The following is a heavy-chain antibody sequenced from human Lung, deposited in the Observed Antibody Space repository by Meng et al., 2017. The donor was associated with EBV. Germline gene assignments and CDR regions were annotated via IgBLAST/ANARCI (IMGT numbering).Heavy chain of an antibody. D-gene: IGHD6-13*01. CDR3: ARGGWSSSWGN. CDR1: GGSFSGYY. CDR2: INHSGST. Sequence: QVQLQQWAAGLLKPSEPLSLTCAVYGGSFSGYYWSWTRQPPGKGLEWIGEINHSGSTNYNPSLKSRVTISVDTSKNQFSLKLSSVTAADTAVYYCARGGWSSSWGNWGQGTLVTVSS. V-gene: IGHV4-34*01. J-gene: IGHJ4*02.